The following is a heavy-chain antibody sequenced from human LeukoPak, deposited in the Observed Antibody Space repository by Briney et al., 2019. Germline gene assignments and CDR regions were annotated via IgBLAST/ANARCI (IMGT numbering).Heavy chain of an antibody. D-gene: IGHD3-22*01. CDR3: ARDLFYTYYYDSSGYRFDY. Sequence: GGSLRLSCAASGFTFSNYWMTWVRQAPGKGLEWVANIRKDGSDKSYVDSVKGRFTISRDNVKNSLYLQMNSLRAEDTAVYYCARDLFYTYYYDSSGYRFDYWGQGTLVTVSS. CDR2: IRKDGSDK. CDR1: GFTFSNYW. V-gene: IGHV3-7*01. J-gene: IGHJ4*02.